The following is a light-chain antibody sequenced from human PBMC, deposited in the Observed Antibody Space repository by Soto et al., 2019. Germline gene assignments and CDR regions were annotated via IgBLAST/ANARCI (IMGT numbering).Light chain of an antibody. CDR3: TSYTSSITYV. Sequence: QSVLTQPASVSGSPGQSITISCTGTSSDVGGYNYVSWYQQHPGKAPKLMIDEVSNRPSGVSNRFSGSKSGNTASLTISGLQAEDEADYYCTSYTSSITYVFGTGTKVTVL. CDR1: SSDVGGYNY. J-gene: IGLJ1*01. CDR2: EVS. V-gene: IGLV2-14*01.